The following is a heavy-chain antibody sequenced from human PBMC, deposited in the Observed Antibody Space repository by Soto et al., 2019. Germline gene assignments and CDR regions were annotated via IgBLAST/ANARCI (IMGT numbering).Heavy chain of an antibody. Sequence: EVQVVESGGGLVQPGGSLRLSCAASGFTSSDHNMDWVRQAPGKGLEWVGRTRSKANSYTTDYVASVRDRFTISTNDSKNSLYLQMNSLKTEDTAVYYCTRSASGTFDIWGQETLVTVSS. CDR3: TRSASGTFDI. V-gene: IGHV3-72*01. CDR2: TRSKANSYTT. J-gene: IGHJ3*02. CDR1: GFTSSDHN.